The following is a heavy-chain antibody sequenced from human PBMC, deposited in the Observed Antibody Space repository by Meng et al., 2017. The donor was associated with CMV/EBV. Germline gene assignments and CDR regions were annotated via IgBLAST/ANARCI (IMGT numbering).Heavy chain of an antibody. CDR1: GFTFSSYW. CDR2: INSDGSST. Sequence: GESLKISCAASGFTFSSYWMHWVRQAPGKGLVWVSRINSDGSSTSYADSVKGRFTISRDNAKNTLYLQMNSLRAEDTAVYYCARDPFRQEGGHYWGQGTLVTVSS. J-gene: IGHJ4*02. V-gene: IGHV3-74*01. D-gene: IGHD2-15*01. CDR3: ARDPFRQEGGHY.